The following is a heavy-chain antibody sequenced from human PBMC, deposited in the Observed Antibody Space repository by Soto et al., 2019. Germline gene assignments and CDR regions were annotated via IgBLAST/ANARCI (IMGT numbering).Heavy chain of an antibody. D-gene: IGHD6-13*01. CDR2: VTGGGGDT. V-gene: IGHV3-23*01. Sequence: GGSLRLSCAASGFTFSNYAMSWVRQALGKGLEWFSAVTGGGGDTYYADSVKGRFTISRDNSDNTLYLQMNSLRAEDTAVYYCAKGSAGSRPYYFDYWVQGTLVTVSS. CDR1: GFTFSNYA. J-gene: IGHJ4*02. CDR3: AKGSAGSRPYYFDY.